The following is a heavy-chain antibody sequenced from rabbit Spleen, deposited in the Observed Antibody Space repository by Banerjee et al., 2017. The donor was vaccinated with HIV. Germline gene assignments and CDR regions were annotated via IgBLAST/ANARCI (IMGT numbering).Heavy chain of an antibody. D-gene: IGHD1-1*01. V-gene: IGHV1S47*01. J-gene: IGHJ4*01. CDR2: IYPVFGIT. CDR1: GFDFSNYG. CDR3: ARLSSGAFNL. Sequence: LEESGGGLVQPEGSLALTCKASGFDFSNYGVSWVRQAPGKGLEWIGDIYPVFGITNYANGVKGRFTISSDNAQNTVDLQMTSLTAADTATYFCARLSSGAFNLWGQGTLVTVS.